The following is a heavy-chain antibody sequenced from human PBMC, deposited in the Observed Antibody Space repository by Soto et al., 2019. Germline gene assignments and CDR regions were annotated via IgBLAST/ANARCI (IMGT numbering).Heavy chain of an antibody. CDR2: ISAYNGNT. CDR3: ASVAISRYFDWFGSALGDY. CDR1: GYTFTSYG. V-gene: IGHV1-18*01. D-gene: IGHD3-9*01. Sequence: QVQLVQSGAEVKKPGASVKVSCKASGYTFTSYGISWVRQAPGQGLEWMGWISAYNGNTHYAQKLQGRVTMTTDTSTSTAYMELRSLRSDDTAVYYCASVAISRYFDWFGSALGDYWGQGNLVTVSS. J-gene: IGHJ4*02.